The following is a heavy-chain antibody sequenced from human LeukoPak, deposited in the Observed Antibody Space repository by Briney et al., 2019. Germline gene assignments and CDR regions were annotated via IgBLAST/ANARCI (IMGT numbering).Heavy chain of an antibody. CDR3: ARIDYYGSGSYYRIDY. Sequence: PSETLSLTCTVSGGSISRSSYYWGWIHQPPGKGLEWIRTIYSSGSTFYNTSLKSRVTISVDTSKNQFSLKLSSVTAADTAVYYCARIDYYGSGSYYRIDYWGQGTLVTVSS. CDR1: GGSISRSSYY. D-gene: IGHD3-10*01. CDR2: IYSSGST. J-gene: IGHJ4*02. V-gene: IGHV4-39*01.